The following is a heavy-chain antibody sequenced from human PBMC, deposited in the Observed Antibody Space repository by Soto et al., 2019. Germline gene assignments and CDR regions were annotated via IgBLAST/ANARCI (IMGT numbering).Heavy chain of an antibody. CDR2: IYYNGST. CDR1: GGSISSYY. CDR3: ARSSIAPRLFMYPFDY. D-gene: IGHD6-6*01. Sequence: SETLSLTCTVSGGSISSYYWSWIRQPPGKGLEWVGYIYYNGSTYYNPSLKSRVTISVDTSKNQFSLKLSSVTAADTAVYYCARSSIAPRLFMYPFDYWGQGTLVTVS. V-gene: IGHV4-59*08. J-gene: IGHJ4*02.